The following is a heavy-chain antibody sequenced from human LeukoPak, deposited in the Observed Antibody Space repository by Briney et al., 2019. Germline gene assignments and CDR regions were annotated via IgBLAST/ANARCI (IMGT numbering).Heavy chain of an antibody. V-gene: IGHV4-59*01. CDR3: ARWGPGYSSGWYGDY. Sequence: PSETLSLTCTVSGGSISSYYWSWIRQPPGKGLEWIGYIYYSGSTNYNPSLKSRVTISVDTSKNQFSLKLSSVTAADTAVYYCARWGPGYSSGWYGDYWGQGTLVTVSS. CDR2: IYYSGST. J-gene: IGHJ4*02. D-gene: IGHD6-19*01. CDR1: GGSISSYY.